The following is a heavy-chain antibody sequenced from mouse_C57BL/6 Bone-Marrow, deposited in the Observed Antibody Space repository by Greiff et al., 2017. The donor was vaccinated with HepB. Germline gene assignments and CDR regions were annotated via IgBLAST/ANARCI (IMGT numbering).Heavy chain of an antibody. V-gene: IGHV1-42*01. J-gene: IGHJ1*03. Sequence: VQLKESGPELVKPGASVKISCKASGYSFTGYYMNWVKQSPEKSLEWIGEINPSTGGTTYNQKFKAKATLTVDKSSSTAYMQLKSLTSEDSAVYYCARSHYDYRYFDVWGTGTTVTVSS. D-gene: IGHD2-4*01. CDR3: ARSHYDYRYFDV. CDR2: INPSTGGT. CDR1: GYSFTGYY.